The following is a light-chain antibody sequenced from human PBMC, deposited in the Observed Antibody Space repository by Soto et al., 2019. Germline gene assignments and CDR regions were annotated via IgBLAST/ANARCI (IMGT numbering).Light chain of an antibody. J-gene: IGLJ2*01. CDR2: RNT. V-gene: IGLV1-47*01. CDR3: SSFTISRNTVI. CDR1: RSNIGNNY. Sequence: QAVVTQPPSASGTPGQTVTISCSGSRSNIGNNYVCWYQQLPGAAPKLLIYRNTQRPSGVPDRFSGSKSGTAASLAISGLRSEDEADYFCSSFTISRNTVIFGGGTKLTVL.